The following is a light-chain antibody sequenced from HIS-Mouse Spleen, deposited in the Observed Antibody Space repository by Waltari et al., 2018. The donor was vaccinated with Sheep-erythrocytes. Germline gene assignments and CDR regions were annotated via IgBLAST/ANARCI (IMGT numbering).Light chain of an antibody. J-gene: IGLJ1*01. CDR2: SNN. V-gene: IGLV1-44*01. CDR1: SSNIGSNT. Sequence: QSVLTQPPSASGTPGQRVTISCSGSSSNIGSNTVNWYQQLPGTAPKLLIYSNNQRPSGVPGRSAGSKSGTSASLAISGLQSEDEADYYCAAWDDSLNGYVFGTGTKLTVL. CDR3: AAWDDSLNGYV.